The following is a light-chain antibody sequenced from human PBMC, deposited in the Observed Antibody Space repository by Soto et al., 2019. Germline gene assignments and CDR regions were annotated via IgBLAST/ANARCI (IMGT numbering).Light chain of an antibody. CDR1: QSVSSNY. CDR2: DAS. CDR3: QQRSNWPSIT. V-gene: IGKV3-11*01. Sequence: EIVLTQSPGTLSLSRGEIATLSCRASQSVSSNYLAWCQQKPGQAPRLLIYDASNRATGIPARFSGSGSGTDFTLTINSLEPEDFAVYYCQQRSNWPSITFGQGTRLEIK. J-gene: IGKJ5*01.